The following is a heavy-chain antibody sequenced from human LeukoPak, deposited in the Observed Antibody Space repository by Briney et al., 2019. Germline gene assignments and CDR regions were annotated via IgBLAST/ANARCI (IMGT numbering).Heavy chain of an antibody. J-gene: IGHJ4*02. CDR2: INHSGST. D-gene: IGHD3-3*01. CDR1: GGSFSGYY. CDR3: ARGNGVVNFDY. Sequence: SETLSLTCAVYGGSFSGYYWSWIRQPPGKGLEWIGEINHSGSTNYNPSLKSRVTISVDTSKNQFSLKLSSVTAADTAVYYCARGNGVVNFDYWGQGTLVTVSS. V-gene: IGHV4-34*01.